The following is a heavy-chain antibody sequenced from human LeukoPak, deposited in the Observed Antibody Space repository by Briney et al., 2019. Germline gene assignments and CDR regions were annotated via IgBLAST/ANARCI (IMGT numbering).Heavy chain of an antibody. D-gene: IGHD6-13*01. V-gene: IGHV4-34*01. CDR3: ARALGYSSSWYRGFFDY. Sequence: PSETLSLTCAVYGGSFSGYYWSWIRQPPGKGLEWIGEINHSGSTNYNPSLKSRVTISVDTSKNQFSLKLSAVTAADTAVYYCARALGYSSSWYRGFFDYWGQGTLVTVS. J-gene: IGHJ4*02. CDR2: INHSGST. CDR1: GGSFSGYY.